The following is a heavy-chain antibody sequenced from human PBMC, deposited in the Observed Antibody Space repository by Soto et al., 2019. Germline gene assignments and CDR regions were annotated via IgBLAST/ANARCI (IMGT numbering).Heavy chain of an antibody. CDR3: ARISIFGVVFDY. CDR2: IYHSGST. J-gene: IGHJ4*02. V-gene: IGHV4-30-2*01. CDR1: GGSISSGGYS. D-gene: IGHD3-3*01. Sequence: PSETLSLTCAGSGGSISSGGYSWSWIRQPPGKGLEWIGYIYHSGSTYYNPSLKSRVTISVDRSKNQFSLKLSSVTAADTAVYYCARISIFGVVFDYWGQGTLVTVSS.